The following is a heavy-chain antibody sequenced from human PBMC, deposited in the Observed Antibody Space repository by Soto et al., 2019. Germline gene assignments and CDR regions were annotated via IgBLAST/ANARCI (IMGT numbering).Heavy chain of an antibody. CDR2: ISAYNGNT. CDR3: ARWWAYGSVWGAFDI. D-gene: IGHD3-10*01. Sequence: ASVKVSCKASGYTFTSYGISWVRQAPGQGLEWMGWISAYNGNTNYAQKLQGRVTMTTDTSTSTAYMELRSLRSDDTAVYYCARWWAYGSVWGAFDIWGQGTMVTVSS. J-gene: IGHJ3*02. CDR1: GYTFTSYG. V-gene: IGHV1-18*01.